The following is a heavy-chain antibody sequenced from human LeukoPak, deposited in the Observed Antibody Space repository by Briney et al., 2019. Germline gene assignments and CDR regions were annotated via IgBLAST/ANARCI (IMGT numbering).Heavy chain of an antibody. D-gene: IGHD3-16*02. CDR2: ISGSGGST. J-gene: IGHJ4*02. Sequence: GGSLRLSCAASGFTFSSYAMSWVRQAPGKGLEWVSAISGSGGSTYYADSVKGRFTISRDNSKNTLYLQMNSLRAEDTAVYYCAKQSSHFSDYDYFWGSYRPVGDFDYWGQGTLVTVSS. V-gene: IGHV3-23*01. CDR3: AKQSSHFSDYDYFWGSYRPVGDFDY. CDR1: GFTFSSYA.